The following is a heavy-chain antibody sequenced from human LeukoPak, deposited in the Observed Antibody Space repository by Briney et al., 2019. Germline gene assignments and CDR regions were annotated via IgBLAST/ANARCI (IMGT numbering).Heavy chain of an antibody. CDR2: INPDGGTT. D-gene: IGHD1-26*01. CDR3: ARIGGELRSFNY. V-gene: IGHV3-74*01. J-gene: IGHJ4*02. Sequence: GGSLRLSCAASGFTFSTYWMHWVRQAPGKGLVWVSRINPDGGTTTYADSVKGRFTISRDNAKNTLYLQMNSLRAEDTAVYYCARIGGELRSFNYWGQGTLVTVSS. CDR1: GFTFSTYW.